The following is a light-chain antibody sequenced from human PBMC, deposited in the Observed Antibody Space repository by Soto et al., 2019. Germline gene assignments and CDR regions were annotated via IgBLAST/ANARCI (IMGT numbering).Light chain of an antibody. CDR1: QSVRSN. CDR3: QQYGSSLLLT. J-gene: IGKJ4*01. CDR2: GAS. Sequence: EIVMTQSPATLSVSPGERATLSCRASQSVRSNLAWYQQKPGQAPRLLIYGASTRATGIPARFSGSGSGTEFTLTISSLQSEDFAVYYCQQYGSSLLLTFGGGTKVDIK. V-gene: IGKV3-15*01.